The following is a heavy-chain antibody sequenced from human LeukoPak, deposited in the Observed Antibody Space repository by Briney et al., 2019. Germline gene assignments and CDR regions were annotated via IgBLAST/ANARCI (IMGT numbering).Heavy chain of an antibody. J-gene: IGHJ3*02. CDR2: ISTSSSYL. D-gene: IGHD2-21*02. Sequence: PGGSLRLSCAASGFTFSSYIMNWVRQAPAKELEWVSSISTSSSYLYYADSVKGRFIISRDNAKNSLYLQLKSLSGEDTAVYYCARGVGNVVVTKESAFDIWGQGTMVTVSS. CDR3: ARGVGNVVVTKESAFDI. V-gene: IGHV3-21*01. CDR1: GFTFSSYI.